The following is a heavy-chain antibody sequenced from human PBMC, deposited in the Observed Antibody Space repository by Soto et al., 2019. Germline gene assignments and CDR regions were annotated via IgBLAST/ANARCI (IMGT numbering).Heavy chain of an antibody. J-gene: IGHJ4*02. V-gene: IGHV3-30-3*01. D-gene: IGHD3-3*01. CDR1: GFTFSSYA. Sequence: QVQLVESGGGVVQPGRSLRLSCAASGFTFSSYAMHWVRQAPGKGLEWVAVISYDGSNKYYADSVKGRFTISRDNSKNTLYRQMNSLRAEDTAVYYCARGYEWSPDYWGQGTLVTVSS. CDR3: ARGYEWSPDY. CDR2: ISYDGSNK.